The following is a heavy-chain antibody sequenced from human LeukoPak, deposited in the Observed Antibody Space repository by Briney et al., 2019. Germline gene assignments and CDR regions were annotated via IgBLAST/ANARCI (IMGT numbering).Heavy chain of an antibody. CDR3: ARRGIPVAGLDY. Sequence: SETLSLTCTVSGGSISGYYWSWLRQPPGKGLEWIGYIYHSGNTNYNPSLRSRVTISVDTSRNQFSLNLSSVTAADTAVYYCARRGIPVAGLDYWGQGSLVAVSS. CDR2: IYHSGNT. V-gene: IGHV4-59*08. J-gene: IGHJ4*02. D-gene: IGHD6-19*01. CDR1: GGSISGYY.